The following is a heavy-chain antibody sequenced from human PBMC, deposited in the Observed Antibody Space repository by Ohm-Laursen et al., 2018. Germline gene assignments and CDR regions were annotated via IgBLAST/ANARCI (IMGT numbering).Heavy chain of an antibody. CDR1: GYTFTSYD. Sequence: GASVKVSCKASGYTFTSYDINWVRQATGQGLEWMGWMNPNSGNTGYAQKFQGRVTMTRNTSISTAYMELSSLRSEDTAVYYCARGRRPVKRVRLGNWFDPWGQGTLVTVSS. V-gene: IGHV1-8*01. CDR3: ARGRRPVKRVRLGNWFDP. CDR2: MNPNSGNT. J-gene: IGHJ5*02. D-gene: IGHD1-1*01.